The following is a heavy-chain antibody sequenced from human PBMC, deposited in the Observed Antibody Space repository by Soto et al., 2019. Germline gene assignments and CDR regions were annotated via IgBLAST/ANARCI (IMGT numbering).Heavy chain of an antibody. CDR2: IYYSGST. CDR1: GGSISSSSYY. Sequence: PSETLSLTCTVSGGSISSSSYYWGWIRQPPGKGLEWIGSIYYSGSTYYNPSLKSRVTISVDTSKNQFSLKLSSVTAADTAVYYCASISITIFGVVIGYMDVWGKGTTVTVSS. CDR3: ASISITIFGVVIGYMDV. V-gene: IGHV4-39*01. J-gene: IGHJ6*03. D-gene: IGHD3-3*01.